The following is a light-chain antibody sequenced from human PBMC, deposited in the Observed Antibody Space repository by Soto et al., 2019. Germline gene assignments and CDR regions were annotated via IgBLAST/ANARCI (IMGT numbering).Light chain of an antibody. CDR2: ANI. CDR1: SSNIGAGYD. Sequence: QSVLTQSPSVSGAPGQRVTISCTGSSSNIGAGYDVHWYQQLPGTAPKLLIFANINRPSGVPDRFSGSKSGTSASLAVTGLRAEDEADYYCQSCDSSLSGYVFGTGTKVTVL. J-gene: IGLJ1*01. CDR3: QSCDSSLSGYV. V-gene: IGLV1-40*01.